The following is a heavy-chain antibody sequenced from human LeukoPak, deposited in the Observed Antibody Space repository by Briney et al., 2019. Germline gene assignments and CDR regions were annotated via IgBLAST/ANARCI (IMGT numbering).Heavy chain of an antibody. D-gene: IGHD3-10*01. CDR2: ITTSSTYT. J-gene: IGHJ6*03. CDR3: ARSELGYNYYYMDV. CDR1: GFSFSSYN. Sequence: GGSLRLSCEASGFSFSSYNMDWVRQTPGKGLEWISSITTSSTYTFYADSVKGRFTISRDNAKKSLYLQMNSLRAEDTAVYYCARSELGYNYYYMDVWGKGTTVTISS. V-gene: IGHV3-21*01.